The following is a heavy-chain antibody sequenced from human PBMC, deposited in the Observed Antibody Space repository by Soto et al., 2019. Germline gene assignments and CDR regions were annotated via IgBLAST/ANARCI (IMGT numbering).Heavy chain of an antibody. CDR3: ARIHSPRIFDY. Sequence: SGPTLVNPTQTLTLTCTFSGFSLSSIGMFLSWIRQPPGKALEWLALIDWDDKKYYSTSLKTRLTISKDTSKNQVVLTMTNMDPVDTATYFCARIHSPRIFDYWGQGALVTVSS. J-gene: IGHJ4*02. V-gene: IGHV2-70*01. CDR2: IDWDDKK. D-gene: IGHD6-6*01. CDR1: GFSLSSIGMF.